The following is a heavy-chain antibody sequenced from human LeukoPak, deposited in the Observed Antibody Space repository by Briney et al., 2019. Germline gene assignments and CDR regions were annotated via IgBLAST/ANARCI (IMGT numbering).Heavy chain of an antibody. CDR2: ISGTSDTT. V-gene: IGHV3-23*01. J-gene: IGHJ3*02. CDR3: AKADATIGGALDI. Sequence: PGGSLRLSCAASGFIFKNYAMSWVRQAPGKGLEWVSIISGTSDTTRYGDSVRGRFTTSRDNPRNTLYLQMNSLRVDDTAVYYCAKADATIGGALDIWGQGTMVTVSS. D-gene: IGHD3-3*01. CDR1: GFIFKNYA.